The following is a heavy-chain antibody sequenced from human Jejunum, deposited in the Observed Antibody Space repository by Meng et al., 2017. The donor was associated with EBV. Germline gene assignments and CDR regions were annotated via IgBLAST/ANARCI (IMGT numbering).Heavy chain of an antibody. CDR1: GFTFSSYW. D-gene: IGHD1-1*01. CDR2: IDERETFT. CDR3: VRDLWNREDY. V-gene: IGHV3-74*01. J-gene: IGHJ4*02. Sequence: EKQLVECGGGSVQPGGSLRLSCAASGFTFSSYWMHWVRQAPGKGLVWVSHIDERETFTNYTGSVKDRFTISRDNAKSTLYLQMNSLRADDTAVYYCVRDLWNREDYWGQGTLVTVSS.